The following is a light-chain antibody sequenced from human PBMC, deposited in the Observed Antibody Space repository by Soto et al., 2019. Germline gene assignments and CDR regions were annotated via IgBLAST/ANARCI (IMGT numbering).Light chain of an antibody. CDR3: GSYTTSNTLPDV. J-gene: IGLJ1*01. V-gene: IGLV2-14*01. CDR2: EVN. Sequence: QSLLTQPASVSGSPGQSLTISCTGTSSDVGRYNFVSWYQQYPGKAPKLIIYEVNNRPSGVSNRFSGSKSADTASLTISGLQAEDEGDYFCGSYTTSNTLPDVFGTGTKVTVL. CDR1: SSDVGRYNF.